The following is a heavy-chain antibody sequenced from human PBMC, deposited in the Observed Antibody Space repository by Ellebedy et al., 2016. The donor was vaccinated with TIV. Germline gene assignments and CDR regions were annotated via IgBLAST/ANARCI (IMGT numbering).Heavy chain of an antibody. Sequence: GGSLRLSCAASGFTFITYAMSWVRQAPGKGLEWVALISSGGNNKYYADSVKGRFTFSRDNSKNMMYLQMDSLRPEDTAIYYCARASSIAFDNWGQGTMVTVSA. CDR1: GFTFITYA. V-gene: IGHV3-30*04. D-gene: IGHD6-6*01. J-gene: IGHJ3*02. CDR3: ARASSIAFDN. CDR2: ISSGGNNK.